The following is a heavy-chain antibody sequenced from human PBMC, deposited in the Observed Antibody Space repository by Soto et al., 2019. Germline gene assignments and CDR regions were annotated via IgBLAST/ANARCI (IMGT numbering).Heavy chain of an antibody. CDR2: ISYTSTTI. CDR3: VREGGSLAFDC. J-gene: IGHJ4*02. Sequence: GGSLRLSCAVSGLTFSTDEMNWVRQAPGKGLEWLAYISYTSTTIKYADSVKGRFAVSRDNAKKSLSLQMNNLRVEDTAVYYCVREGGSLAFDCWGQGTLVTVSS. D-gene: IGHD1-26*01. CDR1: GLTFSTDE. V-gene: IGHV3-48*03.